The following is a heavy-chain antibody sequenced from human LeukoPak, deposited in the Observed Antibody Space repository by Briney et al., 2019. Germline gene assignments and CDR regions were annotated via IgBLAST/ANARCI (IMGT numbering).Heavy chain of an antibody. Sequence: ASVKVSCKASGYTFTGYYMHWVRQAPGQGLEWMGWINPNSGGTNCAQKFQGRVTMTRDTSISTAYTELSRLRSDDTAVYYCARVREMGVTGLEAFDIWGQGTMVTVSS. J-gene: IGHJ3*02. CDR2: INPNSGGT. D-gene: IGHD3-16*01. CDR3: ARVREMGVTGLEAFDI. V-gene: IGHV1-2*02. CDR1: GYTFTGYY.